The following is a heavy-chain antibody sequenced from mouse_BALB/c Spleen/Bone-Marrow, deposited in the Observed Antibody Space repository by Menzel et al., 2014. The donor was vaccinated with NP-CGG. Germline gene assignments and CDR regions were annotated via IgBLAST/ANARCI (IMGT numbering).Heavy chain of an antibody. CDR1: GFTFSTYA. D-gene: IGHD1-1*01. Sequence: EVMLVESGGVLVKPGGSLKLSCAASGFTFSTYAMSWVRQSPEMRLEWVAEISSGGSYTYYPDTVTGRFTISRDNAKNTLYLEMSSLRSEDTAMYYCARDGYGSSDWGQGTLVTVSA. J-gene: IGHJ3*01. V-gene: IGHV5-9-4*01. CDR3: ARDGYGSSD. CDR2: ISSGGSYT.